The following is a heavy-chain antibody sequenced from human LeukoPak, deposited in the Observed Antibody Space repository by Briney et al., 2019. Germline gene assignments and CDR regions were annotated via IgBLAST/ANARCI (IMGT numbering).Heavy chain of an antibody. CDR2: ISWNSGSI. D-gene: IGHD3-16*01. V-gene: IGHV3-9*01. CDR1: GFTFDDYA. Sequence: PGGSLRLSCAASGFTFDDYAMHWVRQAPGKGLEGVSGISWNSGSIDYADSVKGRFTISRDNAKNSLYLQMNSLRAEDTALYYCAKEGGGASRWYFDLWGRGTLVTVSS. CDR3: AKEGGGASRWYFDL. J-gene: IGHJ2*01.